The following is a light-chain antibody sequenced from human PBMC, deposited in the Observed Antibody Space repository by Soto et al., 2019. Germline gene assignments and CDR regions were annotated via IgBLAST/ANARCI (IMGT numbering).Light chain of an antibody. CDR3: CSFAGSSTFWV. CDR1: TSDVGGYDV. Sequence: QSALTQPPSASGSPGRSVTISCSGTTSDVGGYDVVSWYQQHPGKAPKLMIFEVNQRPSGVSDRFSGSKSGNTASLTISGLQAGDEADYYCCSFAGSSTFWVFGGGTQLTVL. CDR2: EVN. J-gene: IGLJ3*02. V-gene: IGLV2-23*02.